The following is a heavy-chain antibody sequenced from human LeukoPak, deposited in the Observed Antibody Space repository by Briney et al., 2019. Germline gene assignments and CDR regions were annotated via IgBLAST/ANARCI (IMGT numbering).Heavy chain of an antibody. J-gene: IGHJ4*02. CDR2: ISDNGGEI. CDR3: ATDRERDPSVYYLV. CDR1: GFTFTDYA. V-gene: IGHV3-23*01. D-gene: IGHD3-22*01. Sequence: GGSLRLSCAASGFTFTDYAMSWVRQAPEKGLEWISTISDNGGEIYYADSVKGRFAISRDNSKNTLFLQMNSLRAEDSAVYYCATDRERDPSVYYLVGGQGTLITVSS.